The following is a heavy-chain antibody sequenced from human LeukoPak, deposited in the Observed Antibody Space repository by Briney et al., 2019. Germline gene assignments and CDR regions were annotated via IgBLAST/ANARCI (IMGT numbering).Heavy chain of an antibody. CDR1: GFTFSRYS. D-gene: IGHD3-10*01. V-gene: IGHV3-7*01. Sequence: GGSLRLSCVVSGFTFSRYSMIWVRQAPGKGLQWVANMKKDGSETKYVESVKGRFTISRDNAKNSLYLQMNSLRAEDTAVYYCGRHRSGSGTYFIDYWGQGTLVSVSS. CDR3: GRHRSGSGTYFIDY. CDR2: MKKDGSET. J-gene: IGHJ4*02.